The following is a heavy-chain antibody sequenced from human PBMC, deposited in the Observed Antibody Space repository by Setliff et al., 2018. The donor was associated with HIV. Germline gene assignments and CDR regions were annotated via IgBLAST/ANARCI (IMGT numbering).Heavy chain of an antibody. Sequence: PSETLSLTCAVSGYSISSGYYWSWIRQPPGKGLEWIGEINHDRTTNYNPSLKSRVTISVDTSKNQFSLTLNSVTAADTAVYYCARGSRQLTIFGVVFKTNYYFMDVWGKGTAVTVSS. CDR3: ARGSRQLTIFGVVFKTNYYFMDV. CDR2: INHDRTT. V-gene: IGHV4-34*01. CDR1: GYSISSGYY. D-gene: IGHD3-3*01. J-gene: IGHJ6*03.